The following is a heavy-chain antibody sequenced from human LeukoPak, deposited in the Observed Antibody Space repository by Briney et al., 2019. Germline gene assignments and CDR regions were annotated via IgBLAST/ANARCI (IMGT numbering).Heavy chain of an antibody. D-gene: IGHD2-2*01. CDR2: ISHSDSTT. CDR1: GFTFSSFT. CDR3: ARQYQKPTWSLWYYMDV. V-gene: IGHV3-48*04. Sequence: PGGSLRLSCAASGFTFSSFTMNWVRQAPGKGLEWVSYISHSDSTTSYSDSVRGRFTISRDNAQNSLYLQMNSLRAEDTAVYYCARQYQKPTWSLWYYMDVWGKGTTVTVSS. J-gene: IGHJ6*03.